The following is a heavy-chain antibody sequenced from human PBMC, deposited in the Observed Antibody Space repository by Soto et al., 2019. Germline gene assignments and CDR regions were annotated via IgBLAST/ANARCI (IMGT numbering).Heavy chain of an antibody. Sequence: QVQLVESGGGVVQPGRSLRLSCAASGFTFSSYDMHWVRQAPGMGLEWMTVISYDGSNKYYADSVKGRFTISRDNSKNTLYLQMNSLRPEDKAVYYCAVGWGCIPTSCSFDCWGQGTLVTVSS. J-gene: IGHJ4*02. CDR3: AVGWGCIPTSCSFDC. CDR2: ISYDGSNK. CDR1: GFTFSSYD. D-gene: IGHD2-2*01. V-gene: IGHV3-30*03.